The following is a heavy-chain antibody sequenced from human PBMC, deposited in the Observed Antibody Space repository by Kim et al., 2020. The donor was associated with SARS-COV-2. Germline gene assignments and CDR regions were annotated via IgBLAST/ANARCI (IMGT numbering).Heavy chain of an antibody. D-gene: IGHD6-19*01. J-gene: IGHJ6*01. CDR2: SYHSGSN. CDR1: GFSISSDYY. CDR3: AGGRWDSSGGSYGMDV. Sequence: SETLSLTCTVSGFSISSDYYWGWIRQPPGKGQEWIGSSYHSGSNYYNPSRKSRATISEDTSKNQFSLKVTFVSAADTAEYYCAGGRWDSSGGSYGMDVWG. V-gene: IGHV4-38-2*02.